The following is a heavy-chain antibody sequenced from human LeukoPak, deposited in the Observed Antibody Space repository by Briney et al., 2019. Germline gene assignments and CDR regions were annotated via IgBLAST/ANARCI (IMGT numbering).Heavy chain of an antibody. D-gene: IGHD1-26*01. Sequence: GGSLRLSCAASGFTFSSYAMHWVRQAPGKGLEYVSLISSNGGSTYYANSVKGRFTISRDNSKNTLYLQMGSLRAEDMAVYCCARYSGSYLGLYYYHYMDVWGKGTTVTISS. CDR1: GFTFSSYA. CDR2: ISSNGGST. J-gene: IGHJ6*03. CDR3: ARYSGSYLGLYYYHYMDV. V-gene: IGHV3-64*01.